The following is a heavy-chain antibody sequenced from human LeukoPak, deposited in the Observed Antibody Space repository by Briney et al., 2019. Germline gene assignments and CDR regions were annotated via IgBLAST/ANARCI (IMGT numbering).Heavy chain of an antibody. J-gene: IGHJ4*02. CDR2: IYYTGST. D-gene: IGHD3-10*01. V-gene: IGHV4-59*08. CDR3: ARSFHYGSGSYSHYFDY. CDR1: GGSIKSFY. Sequence: SVTLSLTCTVSGGSIKSFYWSWIRQPPGKGLEWIGYIYYTGSTEYNPSLKSRVTISVDTSKNEFSLRLTSVTAADTAVYYCARSFHYGSGSYSHYFDYWGQGTLVTVSS.